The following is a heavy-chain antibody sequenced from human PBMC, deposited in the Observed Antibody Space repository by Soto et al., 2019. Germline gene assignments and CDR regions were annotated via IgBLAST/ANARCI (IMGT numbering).Heavy chain of an antibody. CDR3: ARNLFDSRGYPPEV. D-gene: IGHD3-22*01. Sequence: QVQLQESGPGLVKPSGTLSLTCTISGVSISSGKWWSWVRQPPGEGLEWIGEIFHTGNTDYKPSLKSRVSILVDKSKNQCSLNLDSVPAADTAVYYCARNLFDSRGYPPEVWGQGILVTVSS. V-gene: IGHV4-4*02. CDR1: GVSISSGKW. CDR2: IFHTGNT. J-gene: IGHJ4*02.